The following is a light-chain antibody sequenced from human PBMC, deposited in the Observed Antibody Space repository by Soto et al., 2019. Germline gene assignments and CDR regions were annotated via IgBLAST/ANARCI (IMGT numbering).Light chain of an antibody. CDR1: QSISGW. Sequence: DIHMTPSPSSLSASVGDRVTITCRASQSISGWLAWYQQKPGKAPKLLIFAASSLQSGVPSRFSGSRSGPDFTLTISSLQPEDFATYYCQQSYSSPPTFGQGTKVDIK. CDR3: QQSYSSPPT. J-gene: IGKJ1*01. V-gene: IGKV1-39*01. CDR2: AAS.